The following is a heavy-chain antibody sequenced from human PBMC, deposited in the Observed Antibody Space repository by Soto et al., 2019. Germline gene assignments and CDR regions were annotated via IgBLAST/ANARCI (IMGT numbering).Heavy chain of an antibody. CDR3: ANEGGIVAAGLADV. D-gene: IGHD6-13*01. V-gene: IGHV3-30*18. J-gene: IGHJ6*02. Sequence: QVQLVESGGGVVQPGRSLRLSCAASGFTFSSYGMHWVRQAPGKGLEWVAVISYDGSNKYYADSVKGRFTISRDNSKNTLYLQMNSLRAEDTAVYYCANEGGIVAAGLADVWGQGTTVTVSS. CDR1: GFTFSSYG. CDR2: ISYDGSNK.